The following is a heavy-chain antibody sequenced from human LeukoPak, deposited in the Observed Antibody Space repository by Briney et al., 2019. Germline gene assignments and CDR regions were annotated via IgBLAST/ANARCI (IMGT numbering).Heavy chain of an antibody. CDR2: VKGDGSHT. CDR3: ARSEYEYGYGHWGLDV. CDR1: GFTFTTYW. J-gene: IGHJ6*02. V-gene: IGHV3-74*01. Sequence: PGGSLRLSCAASGFTFTTYWMHWVRQAPGKGLVWVSRVKGDGSHTNYAESVTGRFTISRDNAKNAVYLQMNSLRAEDTAVYYFARSEYEYGYGHWGLDVWGQGTTVTVSS. D-gene: IGHD3-16*01.